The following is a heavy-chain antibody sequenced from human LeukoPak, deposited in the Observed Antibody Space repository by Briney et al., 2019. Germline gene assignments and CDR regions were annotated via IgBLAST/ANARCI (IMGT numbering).Heavy chain of an antibody. Sequence: ASVKVSCKASVYTFTNYGITWVRQAPGQGLEWMGWVSAKTGDTNYAQKFQGRVTMTTDASTSTVYMELRSLRSDDTAVFYCARILASIIDYWGQGTLVTVSS. CDR2: VSAKTGDT. CDR1: VYTFTNYG. V-gene: IGHV1-18*01. D-gene: IGHD5/OR15-5a*01. J-gene: IGHJ4*02. CDR3: ARILASIIDY.